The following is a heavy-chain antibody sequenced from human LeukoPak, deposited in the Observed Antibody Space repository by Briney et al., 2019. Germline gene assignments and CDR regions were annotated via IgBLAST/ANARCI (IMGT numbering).Heavy chain of an antibody. Sequence: GGSLRLSCAASGFTFSSYAMSWVRQAPGKGLEWVSAISGSGGSTYYADSVKGRFTISRDNSKNTLYLQMNSLRAEDMAVYYCAKSPMYYYDSSGYRKVFDYWGQGTLVTVSS. J-gene: IGHJ4*02. V-gene: IGHV3-23*01. CDR1: GFTFSSYA. D-gene: IGHD3-22*01. CDR3: AKSPMYYYDSSGYRKVFDY. CDR2: ISGSGGST.